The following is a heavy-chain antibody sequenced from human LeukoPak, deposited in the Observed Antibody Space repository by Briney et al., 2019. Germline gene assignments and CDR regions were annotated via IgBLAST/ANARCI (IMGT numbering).Heavy chain of an antibody. CDR1: GGSISSYY. CDR2: IYYSGST. J-gene: IGHJ4*02. D-gene: IGHD5-18*01. CDR3: ARDLSGSYGFFY. V-gene: IGHV4-59*12. Sequence: SETLSLTCTVSGGSISSYYWSWIRQPPGKGLEWIGYIYYSGSTNYNPSLKSRVTISVDTSKNQFSLKLSSVTAADTAVYYCARDLSGSYGFFYWGQGTLVTVSS.